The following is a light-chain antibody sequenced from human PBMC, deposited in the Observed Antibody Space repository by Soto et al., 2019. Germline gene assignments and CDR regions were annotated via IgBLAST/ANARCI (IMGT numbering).Light chain of an antibody. CDR1: SSDVGGYNY. J-gene: IGLJ1*01. Sequence: QSVLTQPASVYGSPGQSITLSCTGTSSDVGGYNYVSWYQQHPGKAPKLMIYDVSNRPSGVSNRFSGSKSGNTASLTISGLQAEDEADYYCTSYTTSSTRVFGTGTKVTGL. CDR2: DVS. V-gene: IGLV2-14*03. CDR3: TSYTTSSTRV.